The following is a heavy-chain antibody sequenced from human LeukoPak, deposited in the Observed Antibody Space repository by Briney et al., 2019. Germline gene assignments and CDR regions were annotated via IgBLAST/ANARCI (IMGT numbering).Heavy chain of an antibody. CDR2: INPSGGST. V-gene: IGHV1-46*01. CDR1: GYTFTSYY. Sequence: GASVKVSCKASGYTFTSYYMHWVRQAPGQGLEWMGIINPSGGSTSYAQKFQGRVTMTRDTSTSAVYMELSSLRSEDTAVYYCARALLLWFGELSRFDYWGQGTLVTVSS. J-gene: IGHJ4*02. CDR3: ARALLLWFGELSRFDY. D-gene: IGHD3-10*01.